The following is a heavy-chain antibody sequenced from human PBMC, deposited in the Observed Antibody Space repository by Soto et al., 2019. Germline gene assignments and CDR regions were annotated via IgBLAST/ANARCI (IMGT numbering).Heavy chain of an antibody. CDR2: IYYSGGT. J-gene: IGHJ5*02. Sequence: SETLSLTCTVSGGSISSGGYYWSWIRQHPGKGLEWIGYIYYSGGTYYNPSLKSRVTISVDTSKNQFSLKLSSVTAADTAVYYCAREIYCTNGVCPNWFDPWGQGTLVTVSS. D-gene: IGHD2-8*01. CDR1: GGSISSGGYY. CDR3: AREIYCTNGVCPNWFDP. V-gene: IGHV4-31*03.